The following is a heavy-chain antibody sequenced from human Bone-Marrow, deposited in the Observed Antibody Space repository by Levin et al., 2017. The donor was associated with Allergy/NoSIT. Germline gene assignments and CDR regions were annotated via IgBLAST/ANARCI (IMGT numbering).Heavy chain of an antibody. V-gene: IGHV1-46*01. CDR3: ARDGGSIGWYWGEARYGMDV. J-gene: IGHJ6*02. D-gene: IGHD6-19*01. CDR2: INPSSDTT. Sequence: ASVKVSCKASGYTFSKYSMHWVRQAPGQGLEWMGIINPSSDTTTYAQKFQGRVTMTRDTSTSTVYMELSSLRSEDTAVYFCARDGGSIGWYWGEARYGMDVWGQGTTVTVSS. CDR1: GYTFSKYS.